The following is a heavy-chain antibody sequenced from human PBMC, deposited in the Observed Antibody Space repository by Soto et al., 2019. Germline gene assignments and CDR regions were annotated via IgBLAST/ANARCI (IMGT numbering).Heavy chain of an antibody. CDR2: IIPIFGTA. CDR1: GGTFSSYA. J-gene: IGHJ3*02. CDR3: ARDAGPVVHGAFDI. Sequence: GASVKVSCKASGGTFSSYAIGWVRQAPGQGLEWMGGIIPIFGTANYAQKFQGRVTITADESTSTAYMELSSLRSEDTAVYYCARDAGPVVHGAFDIWGQGTMVTVPS. D-gene: IGHD2-15*01. V-gene: IGHV1-69*13.